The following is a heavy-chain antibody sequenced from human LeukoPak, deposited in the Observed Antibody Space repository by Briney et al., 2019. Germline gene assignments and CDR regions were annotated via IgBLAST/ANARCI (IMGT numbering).Heavy chain of an antibody. CDR1: GFTFSSYE. V-gene: IGHV3-48*03. Sequence: PGGSLRLSCAASGFTFSSYEMNWVRQAPGKGLEWVSYISSSGSNIYYADSVKGRFTISRDNAKNSLFLQMNSLRAEDTAVYYCARLYSSSSGRALDYWGQGTLSPSPQ. J-gene: IGHJ4*02. CDR3: ARLYSSSSGRALDY. D-gene: IGHD6-6*01. CDR2: ISSSGSNI.